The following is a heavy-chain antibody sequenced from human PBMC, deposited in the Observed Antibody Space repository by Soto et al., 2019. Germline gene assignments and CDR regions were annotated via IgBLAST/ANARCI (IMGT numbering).Heavy chain of an antibody. Sequence: QVQLVQSGAEVKKPGSSVKVSCKASGGTFSSYAISWVRQAPGQGLEWMGGIIPIFGTANYAQKFQGRVTITADESTSTAYMELSSLRSEDRAVYYCARDAVTGYSSSWYWFDPWGQGTLVTVSS. V-gene: IGHV1-69*01. D-gene: IGHD6-13*01. CDR3: ARDAVTGYSSSWYWFDP. CDR1: GGTFSSYA. J-gene: IGHJ5*02. CDR2: IIPIFGTA.